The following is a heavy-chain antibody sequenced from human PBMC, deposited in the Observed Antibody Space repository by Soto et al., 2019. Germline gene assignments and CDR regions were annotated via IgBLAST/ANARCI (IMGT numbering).Heavy chain of an antibody. CDR3: ARGAPAAAGLFDY. V-gene: IGHV4-34*01. CDR2: INHSGST. J-gene: IGHJ4*02. D-gene: IGHD6-13*01. CDR1: GGSFSGYY. Sequence: QVQLQQWGAGLLKPSETLSLTCAVYGGSFSGYYWGWIPQPPGKGLEWIGEINHSGSTNYNPSLKSRVTISVDTSKNQFSLKLSSVTAADTAVYYCARGAPAAAGLFDYWGQGTLVTVSS.